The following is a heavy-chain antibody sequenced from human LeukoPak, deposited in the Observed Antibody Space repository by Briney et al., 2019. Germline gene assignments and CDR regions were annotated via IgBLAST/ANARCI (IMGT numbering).Heavy chain of an antibody. J-gene: IGHJ4*02. CDR1: GGSFSGYY. CDR3: ARLRGYYFGSGTHTGFDY. V-gene: IGHV4-34*01. D-gene: IGHD3-10*01. CDR2: INHSGST. Sequence: PSETLSLTCAVYGGSFSGYYWSWIRQPPGKGLEWIGEINHSGSTNYNPSLKSRRTISVDTSKSQFSLKLSSVTAADTAVYYCARLRGYYFGSGTHTGFDYWGQGTLVTVSS.